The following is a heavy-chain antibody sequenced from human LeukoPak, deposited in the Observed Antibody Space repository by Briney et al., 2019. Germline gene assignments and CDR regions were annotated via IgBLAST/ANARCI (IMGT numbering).Heavy chain of an antibody. CDR1: GFTVSSYS. D-gene: IGHD3-22*01. V-gene: IGHV3-48*02. CDR3: ARDGVGYYDSSGYPNWFDP. CDR2: ISSSSSTI. Sequence: GGSLRLSCAGSGFTVSSYSMNWVRQAPGKGLEWVSYISSSSSTIYYADSVKGRFTISRDNAKNSLYLQMNSLRDEDTAVYYCARDGVGYYDSSGYPNWFDPWGQGTLVTVSS. J-gene: IGHJ5*02.